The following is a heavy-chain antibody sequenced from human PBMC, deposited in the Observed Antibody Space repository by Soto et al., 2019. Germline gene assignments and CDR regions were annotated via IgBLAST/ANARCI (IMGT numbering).Heavy chain of an antibody. V-gene: IGHV3-7*01. J-gene: IGHJ4*02. CDR2: VKQDGSEK. D-gene: IGHD2-2*01. CDR1: GFTFSDDW. CDR3: ARGGVLPGARFHC. Sequence: GGSLRLSCAASGFTFSDDWMSWVRQAPGRGLEWVANVKQDGSEKHYVDSVKGRFTISRDNAKNSLYLQMNSLRAEDTAVYFCARGGVLPGARFHCWGQGAQVTVSS.